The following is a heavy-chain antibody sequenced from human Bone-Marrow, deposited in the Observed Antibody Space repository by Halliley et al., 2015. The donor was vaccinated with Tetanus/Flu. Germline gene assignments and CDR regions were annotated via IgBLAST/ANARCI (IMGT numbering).Heavy chain of an antibody. V-gene: IGHV1-18*04. J-gene: IGHJ6*02. CDR1: GHTFSSYA. D-gene: IGHD2-2*01. Sequence: QLVQSGAEVQKPGATVKVSCKASGHTFSSYAISWVRQAPGQGLEWMGLISANNGKTDYAQRLQGRVTMTTDTSTSTAYMELKSLRSDDTAVYYCATFSSIDLYYYYSMDVWGQGTTVTVSS. CDR2: ISANNGKT. CDR3: ATFSSIDLYYYYSMDV.